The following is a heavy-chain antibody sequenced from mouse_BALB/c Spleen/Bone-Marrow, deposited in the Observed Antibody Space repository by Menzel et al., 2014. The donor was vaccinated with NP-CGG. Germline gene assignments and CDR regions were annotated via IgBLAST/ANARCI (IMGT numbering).Heavy chain of an antibody. CDR1: GYTFTSYW. Sequence: QVQLQQSGAELVKPGASVKLSCKPSGYTFTSYWMHWVKQRPGQGLEWIGEINPSNGRTNYNEKFKSKATLTVDKSSSTAYMQLSSLTSEDSAVYYCARGDGFAWFAYWGQGTLVTVSA. J-gene: IGHJ3*01. CDR3: ARGDGFAWFAY. D-gene: IGHD3-3*01. CDR2: INPSNGRT. V-gene: IGHV1S81*02.